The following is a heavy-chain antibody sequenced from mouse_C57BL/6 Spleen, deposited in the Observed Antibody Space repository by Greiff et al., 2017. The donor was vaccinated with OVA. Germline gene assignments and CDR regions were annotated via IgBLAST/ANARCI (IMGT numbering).Heavy chain of an antibody. CDR1: GFSFNTYA. J-gene: IGHJ2*01. CDR2: IRSKSNNYAT. Sequence: EVHLVESGGGLVQPKGSLKLSCAASGFSFNTYAMNWVRQAPGKGLEWVARIRSKSNNYATYYADSVKDRFTISRDDSESMLYLQMNNLKTEDTAMYYCVRDGSSALDYWGQGTTLTVSS. V-gene: IGHV10-1*01. D-gene: IGHD1-1*01. CDR3: VRDGSSALDY.